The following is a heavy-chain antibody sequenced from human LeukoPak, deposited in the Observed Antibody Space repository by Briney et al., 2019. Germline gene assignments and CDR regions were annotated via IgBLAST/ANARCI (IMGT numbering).Heavy chain of an antibody. D-gene: IGHD1-7*01. J-gene: IGHJ4*02. Sequence: GGSLRLSCAASGFTFSSYGMHWVRQAPGKGLEWVAVIWYDGSNKYYADSVKGRFTISRDNSKNTLYLQMNSLRAEDTAVYYCASINWNYHFFDYWGLGTLVTVSS. CDR3: ASINWNYHFFDY. V-gene: IGHV3-33*01. CDR2: IWYDGSNK. CDR1: GFTFSSYG.